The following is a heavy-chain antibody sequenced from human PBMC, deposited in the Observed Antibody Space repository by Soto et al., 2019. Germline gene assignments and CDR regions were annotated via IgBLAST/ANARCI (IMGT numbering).Heavy chain of an antibody. J-gene: IGHJ4*02. V-gene: IGHV3-30*18. Sequence: QVQLVESGGGVVQPGRSLRLSCAASGFTFSIYGMHWVRQAPGKGLEWVAVISYDGSNKYYADSVKGRFTISRDNSKNTLYLQMNSLRAEDTAVYYCAKGRDIWTGYASGQDYWGQGTLVTVSS. CDR2: ISYDGSNK. CDR3: AKGRDIWTGYASGQDY. CDR1: GFTFSIYG. D-gene: IGHD3-9*01.